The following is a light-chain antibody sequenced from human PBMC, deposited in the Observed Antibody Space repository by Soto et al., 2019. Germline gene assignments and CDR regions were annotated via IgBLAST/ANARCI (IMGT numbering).Light chain of an antibody. V-gene: IGLV2-14*03. Sequence: QSVLTQAASGSGAAGEAISISCTGTGNDVGGYTFVSWYQQHPDKVPKLVIFDVNRRPSGVSDRFSGSKSVSAASLTISGLQAEDEADYYCRSYTATTTYAFGPGTKVTVL. CDR3: RSYTATTTYA. J-gene: IGLJ1*01. CDR1: GNDVGGYTF. CDR2: DVN.